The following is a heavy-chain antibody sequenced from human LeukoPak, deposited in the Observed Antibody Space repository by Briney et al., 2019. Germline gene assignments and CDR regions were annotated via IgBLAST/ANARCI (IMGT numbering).Heavy chain of an antibody. CDR3: VRGTGY. J-gene: IGHJ4*02. V-gene: IGHV3-64D*06. CDR2: ISSNGDNT. CDR1: GFTFSTYV. Sequence: GGSLRHSCSVSGFTFSTYVMQSVRQAPGKGLEYVSAISSNGDNTYYADSVKGRFTISRDNSKNTLYLQMSSLRADDTAVYYCVRGTGYWGQGTLVTVSS.